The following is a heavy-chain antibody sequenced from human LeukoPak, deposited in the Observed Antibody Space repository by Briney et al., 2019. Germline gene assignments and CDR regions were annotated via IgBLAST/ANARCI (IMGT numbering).Heavy chain of an antibody. V-gene: IGHV3-53*01. J-gene: IGHJ6*03. CDR2: IYSGGST. Sequence: GGSLRLSCAASGFTVSSNYMSWVRQAPGKGLEWVSVIYSGGSTYYADSVKGGFTISRDNSKNTLYLQMNSLRAEDTAVYYCAKDDGSGESKPLNMEVWGKGTTVTVSS. D-gene: IGHD3-10*01. CDR1: GFTVSSNY. CDR3: AKDDGSGESKPLNMEV.